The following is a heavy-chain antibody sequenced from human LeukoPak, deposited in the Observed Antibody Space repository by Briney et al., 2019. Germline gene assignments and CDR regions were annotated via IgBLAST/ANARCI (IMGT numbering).Heavy chain of an antibody. CDR2: IYYSGST. D-gene: IGHD2-2*01. Sequence: SETLSLTCTVSGGSISSYYWSWIRQPPGKGLEWIGYIYYSGSTNYNPSLKSRVTISVDTSKNQFSLKLSSVTAADTAVYYCASTSDIVVVPAAIPRRDLYYYYYYYMDVWGKGTTVTVSS. V-gene: IGHV4-59*01. CDR1: GGSISSYY. CDR3: ASTSDIVVVPAAIPRRDLYYYYYYYMDV. J-gene: IGHJ6*03.